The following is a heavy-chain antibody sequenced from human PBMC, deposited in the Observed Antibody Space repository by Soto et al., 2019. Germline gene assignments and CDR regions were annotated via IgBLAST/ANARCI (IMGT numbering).Heavy chain of an antibody. Sequence: PGGSLRLSCAASGFTFRDYYMSWIRQAPGKGLEWVSYISSSGSTIYYADSVKGRFTISRDNAKNSLYLQMNSLRAEDTAVYYCARDTDIYDYTPLYGMDVWGQGTTVTVSS. D-gene: IGHD4-4*01. V-gene: IGHV3-11*01. J-gene: IGHJ6*02. CDR2: ISSSGSTI. CDR1: GFTFRDYY. CDR3: ARDTDIYDYTPLYGMDV.